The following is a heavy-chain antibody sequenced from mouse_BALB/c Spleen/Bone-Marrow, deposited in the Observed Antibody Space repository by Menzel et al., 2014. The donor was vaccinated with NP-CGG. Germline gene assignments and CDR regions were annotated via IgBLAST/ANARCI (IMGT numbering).Heavy chain of an antibody. CDR3: ARVGFSFDY. CDR2: IYPGDGDT. V-gene: IGHV1-80*01. J-gene: IGHJ2*01. CDR1: GYALSPYW. Sequence: VQLVESGAELVRPGSSVKLSCKASGYALSPYWMNWVKQTPGQGLEWIGQIYPGDGDTNYNGKFKGKATLTADRSSSTGSMQLSSLTSEDSAVYFCARVGFSFDYWGQGTTLTVSS.